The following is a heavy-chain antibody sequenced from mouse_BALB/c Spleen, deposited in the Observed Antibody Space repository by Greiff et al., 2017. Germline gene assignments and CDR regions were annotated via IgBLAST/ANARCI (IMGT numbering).Heavy chain of an antibody. J-gene: IGHJ2*01. Sequence: EVMLVESGGGLVQPGGSLRLSCATSGFTFTDYYMSWVRQPPGKALEWLGFIRNKANGYTTEYSASVKGRFTISRDNSQSILYLQMNTLRAEDSATYYCARDNWDNGVYFDYWGQGTTLTVSS. CDR3: ARDNWDNGVYFDY. CDR2: IRNKANGYTT. V-gene: IGHV7-3*02. CDR1: GFTFTDYY. D-gene: IGHD4-1*01.